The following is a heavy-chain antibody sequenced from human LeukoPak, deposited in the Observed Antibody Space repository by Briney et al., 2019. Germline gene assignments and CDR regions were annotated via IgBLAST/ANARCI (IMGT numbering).Heavy chain of an antibody. CDR2: ISYDGSNK. V-gene: IGHV3-30-3*01. CDR1: GFTFSSYA. J-gene: IGHJ4*02. Sequence: PGGSLRLSCAASGFTFSSYAMHWVRQAPGKGLEWVGVISYDGSNKYYADSVKGRFTISRDNSKNTLYLQMNSLRAEDTAVYYCAGAVGATTGFDYWGQGTLVTVSS. D-gene: IGHD1-26*01. CDR3: AGAVGATTGFDY.